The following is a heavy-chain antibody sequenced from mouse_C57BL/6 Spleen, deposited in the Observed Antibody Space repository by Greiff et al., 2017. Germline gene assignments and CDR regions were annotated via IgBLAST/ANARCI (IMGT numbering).Heavy chain of an antibody. CDR3: ATGTWFAY. Sequence: QVQLQQPGAELVMPGASVKLSCKASGYTFTSYWMHRVKQRPGQGLEWIGEIDPSDSYTNYNQKFKGKSTLTVDKSSSTAYMQLSSLTSEDSAVYYCATGTWFAYWGQGTLVTVSA. CDR2: IDPSDSYT. D-gene: IGHD4-1*01. CDR1: GYTFTSYW. J-gene: IGHJ3*01. V-gene: IGHV1-69*01.